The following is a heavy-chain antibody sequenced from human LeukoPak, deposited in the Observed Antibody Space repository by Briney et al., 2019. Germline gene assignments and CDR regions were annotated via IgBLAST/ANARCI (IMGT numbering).Heavy chain of an antibody. J-gene: IGHJ4*02. CDR1: GFTFSSYG. V-gene: IGHV3-30*02. CDR2: IRSDGSNK. Sequence: GGSLRLSCAASGFTFSSYGMHWVRQAPGKGLEWVAFIRSDGSNKYYADSVKGRFTVSRDNSKNTLYLQMNSLRAEDTAVYYCAQGQNSGGYFADFDYWGQGTLVTVSS. CDR3: AQGQNSGGYFADFDY. D-gene: IGHD1-26*01.